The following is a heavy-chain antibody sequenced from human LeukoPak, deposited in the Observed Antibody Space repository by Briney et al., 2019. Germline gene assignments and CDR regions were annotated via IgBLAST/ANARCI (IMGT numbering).Heavy chain of an antibody. CDR2: ISYDGSNK. CDR3: ARGGYSYGSLFDY. V-gene: IGHV3-30*14. CDR1: GFTFSSYA. Sequence: GGSLRLSCAASGFTFSSYAMHWVRQGPGKGLEWVAVISYDGSNKYYADSVKGQFTISRDNSKNTLYLQMGSLRAEDMAVYYCARGGYSYGSLFDYWGQGTLVTVSS. D-gene: IGHD5-18*01. J-gene: IGHJ4*02.